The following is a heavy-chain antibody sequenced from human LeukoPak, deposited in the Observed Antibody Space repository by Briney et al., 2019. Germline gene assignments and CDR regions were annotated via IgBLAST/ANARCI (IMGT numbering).Heavy chain of an antibody. V-gene: IGHV3-23*01. Sequence: GGSLRLSCAASGFTFSSYAMSWVRQAPGKGLEWVSAISGSGGSTYYADSVKGRFTISRDNSKNTLYLQMNSLRAEDTAVYYCAKAMGSGGPLYYYYGMDVWGQGTTVTVSS. CDR2: ISGSGGST. J-gene: IGHJ6*02. D-gene: IGHD3-10*01. CDR1: GFTFSSYA. CDR3: AKAMGSGGPLYYYYGMDV.